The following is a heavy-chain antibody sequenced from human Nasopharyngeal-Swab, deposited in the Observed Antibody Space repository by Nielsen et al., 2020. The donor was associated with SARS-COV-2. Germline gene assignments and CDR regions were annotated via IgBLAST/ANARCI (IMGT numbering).Heavy chain of an antibody. CDR3: ARGPFYFWSGRHYFDY. Sequence: SVKVSCKASGGTFSSYAISWVRQAPGQGLEWMGGIIPIFGTANYAQKFQGRVTITADESTSPAYMELSSLRSEDTAVYYCARGPFYFWSGRHYFDYWGQGTLVTVSS. CDR2: IIPIFGTA. D-gene: IGHD3-3*01. CDR1: GGTFSSYA. J-gene: IGHJ4*02. V-gene: IGHV1-69*13.